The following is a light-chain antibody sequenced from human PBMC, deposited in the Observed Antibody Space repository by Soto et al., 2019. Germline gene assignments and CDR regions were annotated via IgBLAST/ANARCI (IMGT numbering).Light chain of an antibody. J-gene: IGKJ1*01. CDR1: QSVLYSSNNKDY. V-gene: IGKV4-1*01. CDR3: QQYYSPPWT. Sequence: DIVMTQSPDSLAVSLGERATINCKSSQSVLYSSNNKDYLAWYQQKPGRPPKLLLYCASTRESGVPDRFSGSGSGTDFTLTISSLQAEGVAVYYCQQYYSPPWTFGQGTKVEIK. CDR2: CAS.